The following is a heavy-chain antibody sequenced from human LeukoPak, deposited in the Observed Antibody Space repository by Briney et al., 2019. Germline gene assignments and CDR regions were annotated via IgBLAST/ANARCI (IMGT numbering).Heavy chain of an antibody. CDR1: GGTFTSYT. D-gene: IGHD5-24*01. CDR3: ARDGWGLSDGYNSDY. CDR2: IIPILGIA. V-gene: IGHV1-69*04. J-gene: IGHJ4*02. Sequence: SVKVSCKASGGTFTSYTISWVRQAPGQGLEWMGRIIPILGIANYAQTFHGRVTITADKSTSTAYMELSSLRSEDTAVYYCARDGWGLSDGYNSDYWGQGTLVTVSS.